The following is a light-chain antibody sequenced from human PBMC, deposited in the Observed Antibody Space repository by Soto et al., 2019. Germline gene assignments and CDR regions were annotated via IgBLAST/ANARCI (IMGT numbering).Light chain of an antibody. Sequence: QSVLTQPPSASGSPGQSVTISCTGSSSDVGGYYYVSWYQQHPGKAPKLVIYEVSKRPSGVPDRFSGSKSGNTASLTVSGLQAEDEADYYCSSYSGNNDDVVFGGGTKLTVL. CDR3: SSYSGNNDDVV. V-gene: IGLV2-8*01. CDR2: EVS. CDR1: SSDVGGYYY. J-gene: IGLJ2*01.